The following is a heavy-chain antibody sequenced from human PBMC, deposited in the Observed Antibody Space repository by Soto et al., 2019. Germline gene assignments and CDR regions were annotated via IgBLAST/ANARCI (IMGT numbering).Heavy chain of an antibody. D-gene: IGHD1-1*01. CDR3: ARNNNNSPNLPFDY. CDR2: VYHSGST. V-gene: IGHV4-4*02. J-gene: IGHJ4*02. CDR1: GGSISTSNW. Sequence: SETLSLTCAVSGGSISTSNWWSWVRQPPGKGLEWIGEVYHSGSTNYNPSFKSRVAMSVDKSKNQFSLKLNSVTAADTALYYCARNNNNSPNLPFDYWGQGILVTVSS.